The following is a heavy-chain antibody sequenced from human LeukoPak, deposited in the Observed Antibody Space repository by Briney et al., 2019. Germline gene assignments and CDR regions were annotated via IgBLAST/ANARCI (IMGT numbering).Heavy chain of an antibody. J-gene: IGHJ4*02. CDR3: ARAPKGYYFDY. CDR2: IYYSGST. Sequence: SQTLSLTCTVSGGSISSGDYYWSWIRQPPGKGLEWIGYIYYSGSTYYNPTLKSRVTISVDTSKNQFSLKLSSVTAADTAVYYCARAPKGYYFDYWGQGILVTVSS. V-gene: IGHV4-30-4*01. CDR1: GGSISSGDYY.